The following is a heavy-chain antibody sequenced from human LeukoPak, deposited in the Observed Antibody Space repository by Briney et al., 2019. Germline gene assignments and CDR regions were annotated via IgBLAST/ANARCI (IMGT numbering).Heavy chain of an antibody. CDR3: ARNEGSGYSAPDAFDI. J-gene: IGHJ3*02. Sequence: SETLSLTCTVSGGSISSYCWSWIRQPPGKGLEWIGYIYYSGSTNYNPSLKSRVTISVDTSKNQFSLKLSSVTAADTAVYYCARNEGSGYSAPDAFDIWGQGTMVTASS. CDR2: IYYSGST. V-gene: IGHV4-59*01. CDR1: GGSISSYC. D-gene: IGHD3-22*01.